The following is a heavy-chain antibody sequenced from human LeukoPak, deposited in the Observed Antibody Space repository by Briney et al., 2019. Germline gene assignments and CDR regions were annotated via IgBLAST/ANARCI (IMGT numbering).Heavy chain of an antibody. D-gene: IGHD3-10*01. J-gene: IGHJ4*02. CDR1: GFAFSTYW. V-gene: IGHV3-74*03. Sequence: PGGSLRLSCAASGFAFSTYWMHWVRQAPGKGLVWVSRIKSDGSSTTYADFVKGRFTVSRDNAKNTLYLQMSSLRAEDTATYFCARVGGRGSIGGDCWGQGTPVTVSS. CDR2: IKSDGSST. CDR3: ARVGGRGSIGGDC.